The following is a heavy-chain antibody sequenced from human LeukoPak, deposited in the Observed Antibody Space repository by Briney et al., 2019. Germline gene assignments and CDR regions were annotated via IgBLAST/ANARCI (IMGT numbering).Heavy chain of an antibody. D-gene: IGHD3-9*01. Sequence: PGGSLRLSCAASGFTFSSYWMSWVRQAPGKGLEWVANIKQDGSEKYYVDSVRGRFTISRDNAKNSLYLQMNSLRAEDTAVYYCARRKDYSNRSLRYFDWSQRLQYYFDYWGQGTLVTVSS. V-gene: IGHV3-7*01. CDR3: ARRKDYSNRSLRYFDWSQRLQYYFDY. CDR1: GFTFSSYW. CDR2: IKQDGSEK. J-gene: IGHJ4*02.